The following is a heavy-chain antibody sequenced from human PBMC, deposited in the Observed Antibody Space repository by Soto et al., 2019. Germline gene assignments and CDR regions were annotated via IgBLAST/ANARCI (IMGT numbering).Heavy chain of an antibody. D-gene: IGHD4-17*01. CDR2: IYYSGST. J-gene: IGHJ4*02. Sequence: PSETLSLTCTVSGGSISSYYWSWIRQPPGKGLEWIGYIYYSGSTNYNPSLKSRVTISVDTSKNQFSLKLSSVTAADTAVYYCARSDGDYDGGFDYWGQGTLVTVSS. V-gene: IGHV4-59*08. CDR1: GGSISSYY. CDR3: ARSDGDYDGGFDY.